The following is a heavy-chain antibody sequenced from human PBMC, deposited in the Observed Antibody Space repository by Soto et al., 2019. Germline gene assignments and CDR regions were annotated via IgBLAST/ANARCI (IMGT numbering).Heavy chain of an antibody. J-gene: IGHJ6*02. Sequence: SETLSITCTVSGGSISSGDYYWSWIRQPPGKGLEWIGYIYYSGSTYYNPSLKSRVTISVDTSKNQFSLKLSSVTAADTAVYYCARGVTIFGVVIHYYGMDVWGQGTTVTVSS. CDR3: ARGVTIFGVVIHYYGMDV. CDR2: IYYSGST. CDR1: GGSISSGDYY. V-gene: IGHV4-30-4*01. D-gene: IGHD3-3*01.